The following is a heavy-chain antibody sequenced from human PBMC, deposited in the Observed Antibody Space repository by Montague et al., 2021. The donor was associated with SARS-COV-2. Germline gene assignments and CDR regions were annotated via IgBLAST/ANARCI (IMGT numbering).Heavy chain of an antibody. D-gene: IGHD2-15*01. J-gene: IGHJ4*02. CDR1: GASISSTNYY. CDR2: IYSSGVT. CDR3: ACISNHVDSDGPPSLFVH. V-gene: IGHV4-61*02. Sequence: TLSLTCAVSGASISSTNYYWSWIRQPAGKGLVWIVRIYSSGVTNYNPSLQSRVSISIDTSKYEFSLKLSSVTDAATAVYYCACISNHVDSDGPPSLFVHWGQGSRVTASS.